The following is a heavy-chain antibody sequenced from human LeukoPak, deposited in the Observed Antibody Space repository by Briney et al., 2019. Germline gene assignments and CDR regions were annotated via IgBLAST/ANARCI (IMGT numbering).Heavy chain of an antibody. CDR2: ISAYNGNT. Sequence: ASVKVSCKASGYTFNNYGISWVRQAPGQGLEWMGWISAYNGNTNYAQKLQGRVTVTKDTSTSTAYMELRSLRSDDTAVYYCARSGLRYFDWSDSANWFDPWGQGTLVTVSS. D-gene: IGHD3-9*01. CDR1: GYTFNNYG. J-gene: IGHJ5*02. V-gene: IGHV1-18*01. CDR3: ARSGLRYFDWSDSANWFDP.